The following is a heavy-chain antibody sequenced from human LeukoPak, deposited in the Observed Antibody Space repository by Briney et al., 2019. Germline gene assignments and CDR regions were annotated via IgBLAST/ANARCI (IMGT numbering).Heavy chain of an antibody. CDR3: ARDGIVVAQADAFDI. J-gene: IGHJ3*02. D-gene: IGHD3-22*01. CDR2: IKQDGSEK. CDR1: GFTFSSYW. Sequence: GGSLRLSCAASGFTFSSYWMSWVRQAPGKGLEWVANIKQDGSEKYYVDSVKGRFTISRDNAKNSLYPQMNSLRAEDTAVYYCARDGIVVAQADAFDIWGQGTMVTVPS. V-gene: IGHV3-7*01.